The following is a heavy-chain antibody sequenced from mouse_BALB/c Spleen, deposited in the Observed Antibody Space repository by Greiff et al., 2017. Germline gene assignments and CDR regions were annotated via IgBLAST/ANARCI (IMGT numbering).Heavy chain of an antibody. CDR1: GFTFSSYY. D-gene: IGHD1-1*02. V-gene: IGHV5-6-2*01. CDR3: ARRGGGYYFDY. Sequence: EVQGVESGGGLVKLGGSLKLSCAASGFTFSSYYMSWVRQTPEKRLELVAAINSNGGSTYYPDTVKGRFTISRDNAKNTLYLQMSSLKSEDTALYYCARRGGGYYFDYWGQGTTLTVSS. J-gene: IGHJ2*01. CDR2: INSNGGST.